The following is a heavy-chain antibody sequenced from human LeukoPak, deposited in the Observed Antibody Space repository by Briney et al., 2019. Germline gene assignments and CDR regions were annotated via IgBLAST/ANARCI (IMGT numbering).Heavy chain of an antibody. D-gene: IGHD6-19*01. CDR1: GGSISSYY. CDR3: ARGSGWYYY. V-gene: IGHV4-59*01. Sequence: SETLSLTCTVSGGSISSYYWSWIRQPPGKGLEWIGYIYYSGSTSYNPSLKSRVTISVDTSKNQFSLKLSSVTAADTAVYYCARGSGWYYYWGQGTLVTVSS. CDR2: IYYSGST. J-gene: IGHJ4*02.